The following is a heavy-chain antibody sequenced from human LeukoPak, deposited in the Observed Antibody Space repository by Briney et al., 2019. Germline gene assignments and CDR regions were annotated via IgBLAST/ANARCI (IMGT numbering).Heavy chain of an antibody. CDR3: AREGYDSSGYPRLLDY. CDR2: LHAAGGT. Sequence: PGGSLRLSCAASGLTVSSNYITWVRQPPGKGLEWVSVLHAAGGTIYADSAKGRLTITRHIYNNTVYLQMNSLRAEDTAVYYCAREGYDSSGYPRLLDYWGQGTLVTVSS. CDR1: GLTVSSNY. V-gene: IGHV3-53*04. J-gene: IGHJ4*02. D-gene: IGHD3-22*01.